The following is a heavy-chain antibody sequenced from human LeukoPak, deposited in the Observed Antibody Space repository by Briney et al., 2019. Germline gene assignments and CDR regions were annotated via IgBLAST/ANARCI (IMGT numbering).Heavy chain of an antibody. V-gene: IGHV4-39*01. CDR1: GGSISGSSYY. J-gene: IGHJ4*02. CDR2: IFYSGSN. Sequence: TSETLSLTCNVSGGSISGSSYYWGWIRQPPGKGLEWIGSIFYSGSNYYNPSLKSRVTISVDTSKNQSSLKLSSVTAADTAIYYCARHKGLGFDYWGQGTLVTVSS. D-gene: IGHD3/OR15-3a*01. CDR3: ARHKGLGFDY.